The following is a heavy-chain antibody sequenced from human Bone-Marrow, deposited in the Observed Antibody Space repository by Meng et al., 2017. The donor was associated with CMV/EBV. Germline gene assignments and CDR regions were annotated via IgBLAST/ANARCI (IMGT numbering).Heavy chain of an antibody. D-gene: IGHD3-3*01. CDR3: ARSRVTLRSNPVGWFDP. CDR1: GYTFTGYY. CDR2: INPNSGGT. V-gene: IGHV1-2*02. Sequence: ASVTVSCKASGYTFTGYYMHWVRQAPGQGLEWMGWINPNSGGTKYAQKFQGRVTMTRDTSISTAYMELSRLRSDDTAVYYCARSRVTLRSNPVGWFDPWGQGTLVNVSS. J-gene: IGHJ5*02.